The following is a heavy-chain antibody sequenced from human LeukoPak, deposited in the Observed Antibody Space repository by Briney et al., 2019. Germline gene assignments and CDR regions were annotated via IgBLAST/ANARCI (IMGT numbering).Heavy chain of an antibody. CDR1: GFTFSSYA. D-gene: IGHD3-22*01. J-gene: IGHJ4*02. CDR2: ISYDGSNK. CDR3: ARSPGGYDSSGYRFDY. V-gene: IGHV3-30-3*01. Sequence: PGGSLRLSCAASGFTFSSYAMHWVRQAPGKGLEWVAVISYDGSNKYYADSVKGRSTISRDNSKNTLYLQMNSLRAEDTAVYYCARSPGGYDSSGYRFDYWGQGTLVTVSS.